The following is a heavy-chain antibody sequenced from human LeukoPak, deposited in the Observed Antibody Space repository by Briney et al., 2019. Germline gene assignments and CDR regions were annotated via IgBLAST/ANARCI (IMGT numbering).Heavy chain of an antibody. J-gene: IGHJ4*02. CDR3: AGFSSSWYYFDY. Sequence: PSGTLSLTCAVSGGSISSSNWWSWVRQPPGKGLEWIGEIYHSGSTNYNPSLKSRVTISVDKSKNQFSLKLSSVTAADTAAYYCAGFSSSWYYFDYWGQGTLVTVSS. D-gene: IGHD6-13*01. CDR1: GGSISSSNW. CDR2: IYHSGST. V-gene: IGHV4-4*02.